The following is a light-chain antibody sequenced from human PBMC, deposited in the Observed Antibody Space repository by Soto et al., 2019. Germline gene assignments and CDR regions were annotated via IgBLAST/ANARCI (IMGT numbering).Light chain of an antibody. CDR3: SSYTSSSTAV. CDR2: EVS. J-gene: IGLJ1*01. CDR1: SSDVGGYNH. V-gene: IGLV2-14*01. Sequence: QSVLTQPASVSGSPGQPITISCTGTSSDVGGYNHVSWYQQHPGKAPKLMIYEVSNRPSGVSNRFSGSKYGNTASLTISGLQAEDEADYYCSSYTSSSTAVFGTGTKVTVL.